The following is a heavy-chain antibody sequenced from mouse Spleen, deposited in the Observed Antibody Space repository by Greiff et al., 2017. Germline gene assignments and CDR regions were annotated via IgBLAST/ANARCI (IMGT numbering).Heavy chain of an antibody. CDR3: AKNLMITTEGFAY. J-gene: IGHJ3*01. CDR2: IWRGGST. V-gene: IGHV2-5-1*01. D-gene: IGHD2-4*01. Sequence: VKLMESGPSLVQPSQSLSITCTVSGFSLTSYGVHWVRQSPGKGLEWLGVIWRGGSTDYNAAFMSRLSITKDNSKSQVFFKMNSLQADDTAIYYCAKNLMITTEGFAYWGQGTLVTVSA. CDR1: GFSLTSYG.